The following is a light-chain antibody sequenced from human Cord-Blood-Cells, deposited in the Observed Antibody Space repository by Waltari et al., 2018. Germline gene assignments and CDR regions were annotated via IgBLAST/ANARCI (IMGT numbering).Light chain of an antibody. CDR3: CSYAGSSTYVV. CDR1: SRDVGSYNL. Sequence: QSALTQPASVSGSPGQSITISCTRTSRDVGSYNLVSWYQQHPGKAPKRMIYEGSKRPSGVSNRFSGSKSGNTASLTISGLQAEDEADYYCCSYAGSSTYVVFGGGTKLTVL. J-gene: IGLJ2*01. CDR2: EGS. V-gene: IGLV2-23*01.